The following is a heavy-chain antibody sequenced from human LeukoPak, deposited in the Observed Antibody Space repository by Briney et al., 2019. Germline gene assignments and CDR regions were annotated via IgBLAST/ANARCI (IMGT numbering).Heavy chain of an antibody. J-gene: IGHJ6*02. D-gene: IGHD4-17*01. CDR1: GGSISSGGYY. CDR2: IYHSGST. CDR3: ATDYGDFSGGMDV. V-gene: IGHV4-30-2*01. Sequence: SQTLSLTCTVSGGSISSGGYYWNWVRQAPGKGLEWIGEIYHSGSTNYNPSLKSRVTISVDKSKNQFSLKLSSVTAADTAVYYCATDYGDFSGGMDVWGQGTTVTVSS.